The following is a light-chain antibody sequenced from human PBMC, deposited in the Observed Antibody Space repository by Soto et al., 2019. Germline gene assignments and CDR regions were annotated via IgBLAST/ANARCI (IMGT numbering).Light chain of an antibody. V-gene: IGKV1-12*01. J-gene: IGKJ5*01. CDR2: AAP. CDR3: QQSSSFPIT. Sequence: DIQMTQSPSSVSASVGDRVTITCRASQGIGSWLAWYQQKPGKAPKLLIYAAPRLQSGVPSRFSGSGSGTDFTLTISSLQSEDFATYYCQQSSSFPITFGQGTRLEIK. CDR1: QGIGSW.